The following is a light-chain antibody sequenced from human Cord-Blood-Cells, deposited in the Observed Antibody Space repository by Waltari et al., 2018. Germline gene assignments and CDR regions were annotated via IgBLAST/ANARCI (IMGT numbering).Light chain of an antibody. J-gene: IGKJ2*01. V-gene: IGKV1-39*01. CDR3: QQSYSTPYT. CDR2: AAS. Sequence: EIQMTQSQSPLSACVGHRVTITCRAREIISSYLSWYQQTAGNAPKLLIYAASSLQSGVPSMFSSSASGTDFTLTSSSQQPEYFASYCYQQSYSTPYTFGQGTKLEIK. CDR1: EIISSY.